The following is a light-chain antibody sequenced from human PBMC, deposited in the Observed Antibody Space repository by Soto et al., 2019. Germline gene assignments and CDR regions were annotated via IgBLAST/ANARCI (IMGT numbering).Light chain of an antibody. CDR3: RENGGFPFT. J-gene: IGKJ2*01. Sequence: EIVLTQSPGTLSLSPRERATLSCRASQSIFNNYLAWYQQKPGQAPRLLVYGASFRATGIPDRFSGSGSGTDFTLTISSLDPEECAGYYCRENGGFPFTFGQGTRLEIK. CDR2: GAS. CDR1: QSIFNNY. V-gene: IGKV3-20*01.